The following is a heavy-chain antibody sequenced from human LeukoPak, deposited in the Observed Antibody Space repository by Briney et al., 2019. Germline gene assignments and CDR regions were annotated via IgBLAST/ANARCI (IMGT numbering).Heavy chain of an antibody. CDR3: GKRGYSSSWQWIDY. Sequence: GGSLRLSCAASGFTFSNYGMHWVRQVPGKGLEWVAVISYDGRNQYYADPVKGRFTISRDNSKNTLSLQMNSLTAEDTAMYYCGKRGYSSSWQWIDYWGQGTLVTVSS. D-gene: IGHD6-13*01. J-gene: IGHJ4*02. V-gene: IGHV3-30*18. CDR2: ISYDGRNQ. CDR1: GFTFSNYG.